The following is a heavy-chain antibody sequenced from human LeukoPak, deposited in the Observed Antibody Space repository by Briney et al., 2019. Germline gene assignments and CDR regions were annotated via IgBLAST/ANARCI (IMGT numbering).Heavy chain of an antibody. CDR2: IYSGGNT. J-gene: IGHJ4*02. D-gene: IGHD4-17*01. V-gene: IGHV3-66*02. CDR1: GFTVRSTY. Sequence: GGSLRLSCAASGFTVRSTYMNWVRQAPGKGLEFVSVIYSGGNTNYAHSVKGRFTISRDNSKNMLYLQMDSLRPEDTAVYYCAREFLTEHGDYPLGYWGQGTLVIVSS. CDR3: AREFLTEHGDYPLGY.